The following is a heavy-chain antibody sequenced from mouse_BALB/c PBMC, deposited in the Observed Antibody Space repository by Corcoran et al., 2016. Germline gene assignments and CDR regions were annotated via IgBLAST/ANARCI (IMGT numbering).Heavy chain of an antibody. V-gene: IGHV1-18*01. CDR3: ARLFTTKTWFAY. J-gene: IGHJ3*01. D-gene: IGHD2-12*01. Sequence: EVQLQQSGPELVKPGASVKISCKASGYSFTGYYMHWVKQSHVKSLEWIGRINPYNGATSYNQNFKDKASLTVDKSSSTAYMELHSLTSEDAAVYYCARLFTTKTWFAYWGQGSLVTVSA. CDR1: GYSFTGYY. CDR2: INPYNGAT.